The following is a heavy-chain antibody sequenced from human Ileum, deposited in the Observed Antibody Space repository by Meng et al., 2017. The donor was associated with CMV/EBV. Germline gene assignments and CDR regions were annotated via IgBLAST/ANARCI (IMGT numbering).Heavy chain of an antibody. Sequence: CPVSGGSISSRGYSCGWTRQPPGKGLEWIGNIHYSGSTYYNPSLKSRVTISVDTSKNQFSLKLTSVTAADTAVYYCARGGVLWCPLNWGQGTLVTVSS. D-gene: IGHD2-21*01. V-gene: IGHV4-39*07. CDR3: ARGGVLWCPLN. CDR2: IHYSGST. CDR1: GGSISSRGYS. J-gene: IGHJ1*01.